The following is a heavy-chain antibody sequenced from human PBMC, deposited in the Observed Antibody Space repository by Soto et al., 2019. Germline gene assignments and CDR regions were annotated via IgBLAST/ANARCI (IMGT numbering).Heavy chain of an antibody. Sequence: LELSCKGSGYNFAGYWIAWVRQMPGKGLELMGIIYPSDSDTRYRPSFQGQVTISADKSISSAYLQWSSLRASDTARYYCARGGVSTRTFDYWGQGTPVTVSS. V-gene: IGHV5-51*01. CDR1: GYNFAGYW. CDR3: ARGGVSTRTFDY. J-gene: IGHJ4*02. D-gene: IGHD3-3*01. CDR2: IYPSDSDT.